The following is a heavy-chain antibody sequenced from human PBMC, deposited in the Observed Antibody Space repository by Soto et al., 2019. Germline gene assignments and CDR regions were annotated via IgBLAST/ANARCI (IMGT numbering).Heavy chain of an antibody. Sequence: GGSLRLSCAASGFTFSSYGMHWVRQAPGKGLEWVAVIWSDGSDEYYADSVKGRFIISRDNSNNTLYLQMNSLRAEDTALYYCARDFGWGGSNWFDPWGQGTLVTVSS. CDR2: IWSDGSDE. CDR3: ARDFGWGGSNWFDP. CDR1: GFTFSSYG. J-gene: IGHJ5*02. D-gene: IGHD1-26*01. V-gene: IGHV3-33*01.